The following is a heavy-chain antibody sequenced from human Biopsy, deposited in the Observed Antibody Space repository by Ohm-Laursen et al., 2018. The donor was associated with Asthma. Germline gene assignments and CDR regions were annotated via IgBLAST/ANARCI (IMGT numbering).Heavy chain of an antibody. Sequence: SLRLSCAASGFTFGSYGLHGVRQAPGKGLEWVADIWFDGSNKHYADSVKGRFTISRDNSKNTLYLQMNSLRAEDTALYYCGRERSYMVDYWGRGTLVIVSS. CDR1: GFTFGSYG. J-gene: IGHJ4*02. V-gene: IGHV3-33*01. D-gene: IGHD3-10*01. CDR3: GRERSYMVDY. CDR2: IWFDGSNK.